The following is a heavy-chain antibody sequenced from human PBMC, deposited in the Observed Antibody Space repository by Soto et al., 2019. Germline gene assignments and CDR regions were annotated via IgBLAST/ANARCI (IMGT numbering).Heavy chain of an antibody. CDR2: ISSSSSYI. Sequence: EVQLVESGGGLVKPGGSLRLSCAASGFTFSSYSMNWVRQAPGKGLEWVSSISSSSSYIYYADSVKGRFTISRDNDKNSLYLQMNSLRAEDTAVYYCAREGGTTVTTYDFWGQGTLVTVSS. V-gene: IGHV3-21*01. J-gene: IGHJ4*02. CDR1: GFTFSSYS. D-gene: IGHD4-17*01. CDR3: AREGGTTVTTYDF.